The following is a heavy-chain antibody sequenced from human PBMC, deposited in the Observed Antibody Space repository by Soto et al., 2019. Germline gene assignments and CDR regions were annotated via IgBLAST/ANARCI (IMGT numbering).Heavy chain of an antibody. Sequence: QVQLVQSGAEVKKPGSSVRDSCKASGDTFTFYSINWVRQAPGIGLVWMGRINPILSMSNYTQRFQGRVTMTTDKSTSRAEMELSSCRSEDTDMYYCASSYGSGYRALDYCGHGALVTVAS. J-gene: IGHJ4*01. CDR1: GDTFTFYS. CDR3: ASSYGSGYRALDY. D-gene: IGHD3-10*01. CDR2: INPILSMS. V-gene: IGHV1-69*02.